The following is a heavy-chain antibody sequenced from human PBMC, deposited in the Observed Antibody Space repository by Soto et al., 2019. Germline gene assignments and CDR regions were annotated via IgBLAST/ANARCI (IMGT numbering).Heavy chain of an antibody. CDR1: GDSVSSNSAA. J-gene: IGHJ3*02. CDR2: TYYGSKWYN. V-gene: IGHV6-1*01. D-gene: IGHD3-10*01. Sequence: PSQTLSLTCAISGDSVSSNSAAWNWLRQSPSRGLEWLGRTYYGSKWYNDYVVSVKSRITINPDTSKNQFSLQLNSVTPEDTAVYYCARERGVLSEAFDIWGQGTVVTVSS. CDR3: ARERGVLSEAFDI.